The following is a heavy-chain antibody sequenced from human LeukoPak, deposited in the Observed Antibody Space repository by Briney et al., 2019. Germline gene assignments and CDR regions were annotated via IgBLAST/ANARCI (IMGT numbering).Heavy chain of an antibody. CDR1: GGSISSYY. CDR2: IYYSGST. CDR3: ARNNYGSGTPD. D-gene: IGHD3-10*01. V-gene: IGHV4-59*01. J-gene: IGHJ4*02. Sequence: PSETLSLTSTVSGGSISSYYWSWLRQPPGKGLEWIGYIYYSGSTNYNPSLKSRVTISVDTSKNQFSLKLSSVTAADTAVYYCARNNYGSGTPDWGQGTLVTVSS.